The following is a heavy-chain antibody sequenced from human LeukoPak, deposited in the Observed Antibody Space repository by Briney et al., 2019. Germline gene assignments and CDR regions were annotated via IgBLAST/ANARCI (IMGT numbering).Heavy chain of an antibody. Sequence: SETLSLTCTVSGGSISSYYCTWIRQPPGQGLEWIGSIYYSGSTNYNPTNYNPSLKSRVTISLATSKNQFSLKLTSVTAADTAVYYCARGGGYFDYWGQGTLVTVSS. CDR1: GGSISSYY. CDR3: ARGGGYFDY. V-gene: IGHV4-59*01. CDR2: IYYSGSTNYNPT. J-gene: IGHJ4*02.